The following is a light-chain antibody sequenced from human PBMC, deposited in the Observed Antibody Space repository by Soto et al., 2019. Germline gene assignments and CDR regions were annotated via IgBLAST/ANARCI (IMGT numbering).Light chain of an antibody. J-gene: IGLJ1*01. CDR3: QTWGTGIHYV. CDR1: SGHSSYA. V-gene: IGLV4-69*01. CDR2: LNSDGSH. Sequence: QPVLTQSPSASASLGASVKLTCTLSSGHSSYAIAWHQQQPEKGPRYLMKLNSDGSHSKGDGIPDRFSGSSSGAERYLTISRLQSEDEAGYYCQTWGTGIHYVFGTGTKLTVL.